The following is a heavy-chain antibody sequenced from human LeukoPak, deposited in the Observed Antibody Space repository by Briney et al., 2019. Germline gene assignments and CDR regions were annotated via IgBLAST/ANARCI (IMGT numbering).Heavy chain of an antibody. CDR3: ARGPKRYDATGYANFDP. D-gene: IGHD3-22*01. J-gene: IGHJ5*02. Sequence: KPSETLSLTCTVSGGSISSYYWSWIRQPPGKGLEWIGCIENSGSTNYNPSLKSRVTVSIDTSKNQFSLQLISVTAADTAVYYCARGPKRYDATGYANFDPWGQGTLVTVSS. CDR2: IENSGST. V-gene: IGHV4-59*01. CDR1: GGSISSYY.